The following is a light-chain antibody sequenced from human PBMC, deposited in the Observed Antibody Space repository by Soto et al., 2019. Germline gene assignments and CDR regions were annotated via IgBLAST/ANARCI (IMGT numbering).Light chain of an antibody. CDR1: SSDVGGYNY. CDR3: SSYAGSNNLERV. CDR2: EVS. V-gene: IGLV2-8*01. Sequence: QSVLTQPPSASGSPGQSVTISCTGTSSDVGGYNYVSWYQQHPGKAPKLMIYEVSKRPSGVPDRFSGSKSGNTASLTVSGLLAEDEADYYCSSYAGSNNLERVFGGGTKLTVL. J-gene: IGLJ2*01.